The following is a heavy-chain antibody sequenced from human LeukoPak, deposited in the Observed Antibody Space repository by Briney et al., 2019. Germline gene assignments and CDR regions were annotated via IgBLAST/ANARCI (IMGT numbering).Heavy chain of an antibody. D-gene: IGHD5-12*01. J-gene: IGHJ3*01. CDR1: GFTFSSYA. V-gene: IGHV3-23*01. CDR3: ARDIELST. Sequence: GGSLRLSCAASGFTFSSYAMSWVRQAPGKGLEWVSLIASSGLNTYYADSVKGRFTISRDNSKNTVSLQINSLRVEDTAIYYCARDIELSTWGLGTLVTVSS. CDR2: IASSGLNT.